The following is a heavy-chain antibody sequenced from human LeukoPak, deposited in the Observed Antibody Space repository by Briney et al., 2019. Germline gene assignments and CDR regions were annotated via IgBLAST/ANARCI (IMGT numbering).Heavy chain of an antibody. CDR3: ARVLWFGAAADTPTFGY. Sequence: ASVRVSCKASGYTFTSYDINWVRQATGQGLEWMGWMNPNSGNTGYAQKFQGRVTMTRNTSISTAYMELSSLRSEDTAVYYCARVLWFGAAADTPTFGYWGQGTLVTVSS. V-gene: IGHV1-8*01. CDR1: GYTFTSYD. D-gene: IGHD3-16*01. J-gene: IGHJ4*02. CDR2: MNPNSGNT.